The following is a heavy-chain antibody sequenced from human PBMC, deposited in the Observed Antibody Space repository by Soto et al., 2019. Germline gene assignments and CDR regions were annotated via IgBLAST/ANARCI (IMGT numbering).Heavy chain of an antibody. Sequence: EVQLVESGGGFVQPGGCLRLSCAASGFTFSNYWMSWVRQAPGKGLEWVANIKQDGSERNYVDSVKGRFTISRDNAKNSLYVQLNSLRAEDTAVYYCARAGSENDYWGQGTLVTVSS. D-gene: IGHD3-10*01. CDR3: ARAGSENDY. CDR2: IKQDGSER. CDR1: GFTFSNYW. V-gene: IGHV3-7*05. J-gene: IGHJ4*02.